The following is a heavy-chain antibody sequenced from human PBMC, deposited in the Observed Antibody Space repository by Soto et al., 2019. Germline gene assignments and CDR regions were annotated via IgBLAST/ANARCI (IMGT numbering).Heavy chain of an antibody. CDR1: GFTFSSYA. CDR3: VKDRYVDY. J-gene: IGHJ4*02. V-gene: IGHV3-64D*06. Sequence: VGSLRLSCSVFGFTFSSYAMHWVRQAPGKGLQYVSSISSNGVSTYYADSVKGRFTISRDNSKNTLYLQMSSLRVEDTAVYYCVKDRYVDYWGQGTLVTSPQ. CDR2: ISSNGVST.